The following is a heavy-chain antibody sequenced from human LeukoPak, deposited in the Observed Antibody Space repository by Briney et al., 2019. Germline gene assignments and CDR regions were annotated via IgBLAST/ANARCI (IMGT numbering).Heavy chain of an antibody. D-gene: IGHD2-8*02. CDR3: AKAGDAGGGSKRVDY. J-gene: IGHJ4*02. Sequence: GGSLRLSCAASGFTFSGSAMHWVRQAPGKGLEWVAVMSYDGGTKYYADSVKGRFTISRDNSQNTLYLQMNSLRVEDTAVYYCAKAGDAGGGSKRVDYWGQGTLVTVSS. CDR2: MSYDGGTK. V-gene: IGHV3-30-3*01. CDR1: GFTFSGSA.